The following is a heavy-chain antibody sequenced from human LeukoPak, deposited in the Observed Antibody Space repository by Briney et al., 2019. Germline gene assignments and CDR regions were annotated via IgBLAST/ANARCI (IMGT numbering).Heavy chain of an antibody. V-gene: IGHV1-18*01. CDR1: GYTFTSYG. Sequence: GASVKVSCKASGYTFTSYGISWVRQAPGQGLEWMGWISAYNGNTNYAQKLQGRVTMTTDTSTSTAYMELRSLRSDDTAVYYCARDELWFGEFGAFDIWGQGTMVTVSS. CDR3: ARDELWFGEFGAFDI. CDR2: ISAYNGNT. D-gene: IGHD3-10*01. J-gene: IGHJ3*02.